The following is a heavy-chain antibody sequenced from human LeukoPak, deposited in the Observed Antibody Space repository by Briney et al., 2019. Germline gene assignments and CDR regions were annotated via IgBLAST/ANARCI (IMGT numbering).Heavy chain of an antibody. V-gene: IGHV4-59*08. J-gene: IGHJ6*02. CDR2: IYYSGST. CDR1: GGSISSYY. CDR3: ARPLGDFWSGYSYYYYGMDV. D-gene: IGHD3-3*01. Sequence: SETLSLTCTVSGGSISSYYWSWIRQPPGKGLEWIGYIYYSGSTNYNPSLKSRVTISVDTSKNQFSLKLSSVTAADTAVYYCARPLGDFWSGYSYYYYGMDVWGQGTTVTVSS.